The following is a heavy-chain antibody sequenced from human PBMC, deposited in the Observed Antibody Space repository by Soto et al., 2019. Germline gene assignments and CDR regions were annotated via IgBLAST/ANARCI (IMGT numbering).Heavy chain of an antibody. CDR3: ATPLSDSWYYYYNGMDV. J-gene: IGHJ6*02. CDR2: IWYDGSNK. D-gene: IGHD2-15*01. Sequence: QVQLVESGGGVVQPGRSLRLSCAASGFTFSSYGMHWVRQAPGKGLEWVAVIWYDGSNKYSADSVKGRFTISRDNSKNTLYRQMNSLRAEDTAVYYCATPLSDSWYYYYNGMDVWGQGTTVTVSS. CDR1: GFTFSSYG. V-gene: IGHV3-33*01.